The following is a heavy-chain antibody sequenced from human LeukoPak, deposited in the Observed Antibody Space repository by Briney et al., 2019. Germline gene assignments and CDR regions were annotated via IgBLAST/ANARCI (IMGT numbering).Heavy chain of an antibody. V-gene: IGHV4-59*12. D-gene: IGHD1-20*01. CDR1: GGSISSYY. CDR3: ARDRPNWNLTPRRRDNWFDP. J-gene: IGHJ5*02. Sequence: SETLSLTCTVSGGSISSYYWSWIRQPPGKGLEWIGYIYYSGSTNYNPSLKSRVTISVDTSKNQFSLKLSSVTAADTAAYYCARDRPNWNLTPRRRDNWFDPWGQGTLVTVSS. CDR2: IYYSGST.